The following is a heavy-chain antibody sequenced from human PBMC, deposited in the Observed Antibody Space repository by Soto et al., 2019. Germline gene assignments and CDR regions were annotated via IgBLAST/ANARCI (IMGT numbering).Heavy chain of an antibody. V-gene: IGHV6-1*01. Sequence: SQTLSLTCAISGDSVSSNSAAWNWIRQSPSRGLEWLGRTYYRSKWYNDYAVSVKSRITINPDTSKNQFSLQLNSVTPEDTAVYYCARDRSLRFLEWLPSRDYYYYGMGVWGQGTTVTVSS. CDR3: ARDRSLRFLEWLPSRDYYYYGMGV. D-gene: IGHD3-3*01. CDR2: TYYRSKWYN. J-gene: IGHJ6*02. CDR1: GDSVSSNSAA.